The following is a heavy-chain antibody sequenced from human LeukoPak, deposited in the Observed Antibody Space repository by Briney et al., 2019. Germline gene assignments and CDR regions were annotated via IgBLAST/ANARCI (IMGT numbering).Heavy chain of an antibody. J-gene: IGHJ4*02. V-gene: IGHV3-23*01. CDR3: AKDAEGFDY. CDR1: GFTTHYW. Sequence: GGSLRLSCTASGFTTHYWLNWVRQSPGKGLEWVSIISGSGGSTYYADSVKGRFTISRDNSKNTLYLQMNSLRAEDTAVYYCAKDAEGFDYWGQGTLVTVSS. CDR2: ISGSGGST.